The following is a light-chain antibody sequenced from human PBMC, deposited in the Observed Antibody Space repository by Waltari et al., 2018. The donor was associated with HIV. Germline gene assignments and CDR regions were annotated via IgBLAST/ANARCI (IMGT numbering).Light chain of an antibody. J-gene: IGLJ2*01. CDR1: VFAKQF. CDR3: QSADTSGTSVL. CDR2: KDT. V-gene: IGLV3-25*03. Sequence: SSDLTQSPSLAVSPGQTARITGSGDVFAKQFAFWYHRRPGQAPLLLIYKDTERLSKIPERFSASTSGATVPLTISGVRAEDEAEYLGQSADTSGTSVLFGVGTTLPGL.